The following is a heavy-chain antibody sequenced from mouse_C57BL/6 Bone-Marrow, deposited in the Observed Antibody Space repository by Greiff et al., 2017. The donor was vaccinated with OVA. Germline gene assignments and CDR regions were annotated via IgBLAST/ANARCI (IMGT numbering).Heavy chain of an antibody. CDR2: IYPRSGNT. D-gene: IGHD2-4*01. V-gene: IGHV1-81*01. CDR3: ARVFYYDYDWFAY. Sequence: QVQLQQSGAELARPGASVKLSCKASGYTFTSYGISWVKQRTGQGLEWIGEIYPRSGNTYYNEKFKGKATLTADKSSSTAYMELRSLTSEDSAVYFCARVFYYDYDWFAYWGQGTLVTVSA. J-gene: IGHJ3*01. CDR1: GYTFTSYG.